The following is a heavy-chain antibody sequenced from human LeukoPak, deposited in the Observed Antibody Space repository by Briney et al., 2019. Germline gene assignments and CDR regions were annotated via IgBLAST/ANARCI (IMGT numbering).Heavy chain of an antibody. Sequence: GGSPRLSCAASGFTFSSYAMSWVRQAPGKGLEWVSAISGSGGSTYYADSVKGRFTISRDNSKNTLYLQMNSLRAEDTAVYYCAKDLDINIYFDYWGQGTLVTVSS. J-gene: IGHJ4*02. CDR2: ISGSGGST. V-gene: IGHV3-23*01. CDR3: AKDLDINIYFDY. CDR1: GFTFSSYA.